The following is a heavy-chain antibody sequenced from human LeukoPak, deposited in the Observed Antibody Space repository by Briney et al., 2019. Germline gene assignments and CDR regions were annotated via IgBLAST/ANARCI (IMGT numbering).Heavy chain of an antibody. CDR3: ARDDVDTPPFDY. V-gene: IGHV4-59*12. CDR1: GGSISSYY. CDR2: IYVSGSS. Sequence: SETLSLTCTVSGGSISSYYWSWIRQPPGKGLEWNGRIYVSGSSVYNPSLKSRVTISVDTSKNQLSLRLKSVTAADTAVYYCARDDVDTPPFDYLGQGTLVTVSS. J-gene: IGHJ4*02. D-gene: IGHD5-18*01.